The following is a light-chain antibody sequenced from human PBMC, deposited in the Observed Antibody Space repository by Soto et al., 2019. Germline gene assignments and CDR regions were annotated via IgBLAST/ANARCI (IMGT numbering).Light chain of an antibody. V-gene: IGLV2-8*01. CDR2: EVS. CDR1: SSDVGGYNY. Sequence: QSALTQPPSASGSPGQSVTISCTGTSSDVGGYNYVSWYQQHPGKAPKLMIYEVSKRPSGVPDRFSGSKSGNTASLTVSGLQPEEDADYYCSSYAGSNNMGVFGGGTKLTVL. CDR3: SSYAGSNNMGV. J-gene: IGLJ2*01.